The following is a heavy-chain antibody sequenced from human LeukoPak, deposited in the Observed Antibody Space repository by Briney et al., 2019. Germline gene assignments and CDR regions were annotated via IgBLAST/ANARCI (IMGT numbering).Heavy chain of an antibody. V-gene: IGHV3-7*03. CDR1: GFTFSSYW. Sequence: GGPLRLSCAASGFTFSSYWMSWVRQAPGKGLEWVANIKQDGSEKYYVDSVKGRFTISRDNAKNSLYLQMNSLRAEDTAVYYCARPKGRIAVAGFDYWGQGTLVTVPS. D-gene: IGHD6-19*01. CDR2: IKQDGSEK. J-gene: IGHJ4*02. CDR3: ARPKGRIAVAGFDY.